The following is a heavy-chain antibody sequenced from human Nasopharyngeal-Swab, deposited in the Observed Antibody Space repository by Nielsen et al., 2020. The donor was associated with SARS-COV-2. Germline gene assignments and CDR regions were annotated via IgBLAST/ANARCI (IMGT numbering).Heavy chain of an antibody. D-gene: IGHD6-13*01. Sequence: ASVKVSCKVSGYTLTELSMHWVRQAPGKGLEWMGGFDPEDGETIYAQKFQGRVTMTEDTSTDTAYMELSSLRSEDTAVYYCATGPGQLVLGWFDPWSQGTLVTVSS. V-gene: IGHV1-24*01. CDR1: GYTLTELS. J-gene: IGHJ5*02. CDR2: FDPEDGET. CDR3: ATGPGQLVLGWFDP.